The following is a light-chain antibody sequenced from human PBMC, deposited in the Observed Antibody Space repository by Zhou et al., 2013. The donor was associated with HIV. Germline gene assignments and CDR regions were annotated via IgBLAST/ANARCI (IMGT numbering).Light chain of an antibody. J-gene: IGKJ1*01. CDR3: QHSKT. CDR1: QSISSW. V-gene: IGKV1-5*03. CDR2: KAS. Sequence: DIQMTQSPSTLSASVGDRVTITCRASQSISSWLAWYQQKPGKAPKLLIYKASSLESGVPSRFSGSGSGTEFTLTISSLQPDDFATYYCQHSKTFGQGTQGGNQT.